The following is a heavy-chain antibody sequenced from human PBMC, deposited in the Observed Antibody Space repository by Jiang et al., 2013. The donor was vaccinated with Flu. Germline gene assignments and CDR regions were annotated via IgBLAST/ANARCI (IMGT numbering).Heavy chain of an antibody. CDR2: IISWEH. V-gene: IGHV4-31*02. CDR1: SGGYY. CDR3: ARGGARSGYFSWYLDL. J-gene: IGHJ2*01. Sequence: SGGYYWSWIRSTTRGLDGFGYIISWEHRLNPSLRSRVNMLLDTPKNQFSLKLSSVTAADTAVYYCARGGARSGYFSWYLDLWGRGTLVTVSS. D-gene: IGHD3-3*01.